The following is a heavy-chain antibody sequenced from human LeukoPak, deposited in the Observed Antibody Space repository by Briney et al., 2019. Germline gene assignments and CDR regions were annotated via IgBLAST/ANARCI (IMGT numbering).Heavy chain of an antibody. J-gene: IGHJ4*02. CDR2: IRYDGSNK. V-gene: IGHV3-30*02. CDR1: GFTFSSYG. CDR3: AKALGLVVPAPDY. D-gene: IGHD2-2*01. Sequence: GGSLRLSCAASGFTFSSYGMHWVRQAPGKGLEWVAFIRYDGSNKYYADSVKGRFTISRDNSKYTLYLQMNSLRPEDTAVYYCAKALGLVVPAPDYWGQGTLATVSS.